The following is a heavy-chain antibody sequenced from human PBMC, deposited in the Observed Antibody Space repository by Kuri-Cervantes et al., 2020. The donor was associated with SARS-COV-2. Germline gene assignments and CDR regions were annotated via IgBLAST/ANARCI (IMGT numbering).Heavy chain of an antibody. V-gene: IGHV1-8*01. CDR3: VREGAIFGANWFDP. J-gene: IGHJ5*02. CDR1: GYTFTNYD. Sequence: ASVKVSCKASGYTFTNYDINWVRQATGQGLEWMGWMNPNSGNTGYVEKFQGRVTMTRNTSISTAYMELSSLRSEDTAVYYCVREGAIFGANWFDPWGQGTPVTVSS. CDR2: MNPNSGNT. D-gene: IGHD3-3*01.